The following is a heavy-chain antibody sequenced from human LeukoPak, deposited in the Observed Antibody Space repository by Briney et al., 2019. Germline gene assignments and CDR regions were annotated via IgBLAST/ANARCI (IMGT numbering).Heavy chain of an antibody. CDR1: GYTFTSYD. V-gene: IGHV1-8*01. D-gene: IGHD6-13*01. CDR2: MNPNSGNT. J-gene: IGHJ5*02. Sequence: ASVKVSCKASGYTFTSYDINWVRQATGQGLEWMGWMNPNSGNTGYAQKFQGRVTMTRNTSISTAYMELSSLRSEDTAVYYCASSIAAAATDPLQNWFDPWGQGTLVTVSS. CDR3: ASSIAAAATDPLQNWFDP.